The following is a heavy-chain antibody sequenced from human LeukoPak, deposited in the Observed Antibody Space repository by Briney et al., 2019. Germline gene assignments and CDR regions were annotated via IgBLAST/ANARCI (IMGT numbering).Heavy chain of an antibody. J-gene: IGHJ4*02. CDR1: GGSISSSSYY. V-gene: IGHV4-39*07. D-gene: IGHD3-16*01. CDR3: ARAPSFGRYFDY. Sequence: SETLSLTCTVSGGSISSSSYYWGWIRQPPGTGLEWIGSIYYSGSTYYNPSLKSRVTISVDTSKNQFSLKLSSVTAADTAVYYCARAPSFGRYFDYWGQGTLVTVSS. CDR2: IYYSGST.